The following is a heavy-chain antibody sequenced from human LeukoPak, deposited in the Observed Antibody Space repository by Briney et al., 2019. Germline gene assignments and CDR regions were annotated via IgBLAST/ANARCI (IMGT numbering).Heavy chain of an antibody. V-gene: IGHV3-7*01. J-gene: IGHJ3*01. D-gene: IGHD6-25*01. CDR1: GYTFSRYW. CDR2: IRQDGRET. Sequence: PGGSLRLSCAASGYTFSRYWMSWVRQAPGKGPEWVANIRQDGRETHYVDSMKGRITISRDNAKKSLSLQMNSLRAEDTAVYYCARWGSELPDDAFDVWGQGTMVTVSS. CDR3: ARWGSELPDDAFDV.